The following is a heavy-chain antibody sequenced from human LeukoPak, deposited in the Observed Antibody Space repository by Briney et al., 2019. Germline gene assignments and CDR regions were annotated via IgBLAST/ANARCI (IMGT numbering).Heavy chain of an antibody. V-gene: IGHV4-39*07. D-gene: IGHD6-13*01. Sequence: PSETLSLTCTVSGGSISSGAYYWGWIRQPPGKELVWIGNIYYSGSTYYNPSLKSRITISVDTSKNQFSLKLSSVTAADTAVYFCARPKRGDSTSWYVDFWGQGTLVTVSS. CDR2: IYYSGST. J-gene: IGHJ4*02. CDR1: GGSISSGAYY. CDR3: ARPKRGDSTSWYVDF.